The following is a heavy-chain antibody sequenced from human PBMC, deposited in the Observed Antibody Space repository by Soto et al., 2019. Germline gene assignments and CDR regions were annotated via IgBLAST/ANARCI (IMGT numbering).Heavy chain of an antibody. D-gene: IGHD3-10*01. J-gene: IGHJ6*02. CDR1: GYTFTSYG. CDR2: ISVYNGNT. V-gene: IGHV1-18*01. Sequence: ASVKVSCKASGYTFTSYGVSWVRQAPGQGLEWMGWISVYNGNTKYAQKLQGRVTMTTDTSTSTAYMELRGLRSDDTAVYYCARSGRPGYYYYIMDVWGQGTTVTVSS. CDR3: ARSGRPGYYYYIMDV.